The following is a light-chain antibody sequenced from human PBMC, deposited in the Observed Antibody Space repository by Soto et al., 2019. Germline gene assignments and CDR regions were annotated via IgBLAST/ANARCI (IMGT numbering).Light chain of an antibody. CDR3: QQYGSSPLT. J-gene: IGKJ4*01. CDR1: QSVSSSY. CDR2: GAS. V-gene: IGKV3-20*01. Sequence: EIVMTQSPATLSVFPGERAPLSCRASQSVSSSYLAWYQQKPGQAPRLLIYGASSRATGIPDRFSGSGSGTDFTLTISRLEPEDFAVYYCQQYGSSPLTFGGGTKVDIK.